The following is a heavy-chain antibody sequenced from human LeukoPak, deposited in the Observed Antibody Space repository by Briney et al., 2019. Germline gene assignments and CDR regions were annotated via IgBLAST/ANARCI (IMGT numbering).Heavy chain of an antibody. Sequence: ASVKVSCKASGGTFSSYAISWVRQAPGQGLEWMGGIIPIFGTANYAQKFQGRVTITADESTSTAYMELSSLRSDDTAVYYCARDAYCGGDCYSQGRWYYMDVWGKGTTVTVSS. J-gene: IGHJ6*03. CDR2: IIPIFGTA. CDR1: GGTFSSYA. V-gene: IGHV1-69*13. CDR3: ARDAYCGGDCYSQGRWYYMDV. D-gene: IGHD2-21*02.